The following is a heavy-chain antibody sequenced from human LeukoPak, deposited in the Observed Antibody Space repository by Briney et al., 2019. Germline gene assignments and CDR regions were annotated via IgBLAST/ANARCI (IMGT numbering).Heavy chain of an antibody. CDR1: GGSISNYY. CDR2: ISTSGST. V-gene: IGHV4-4*07. Sequence: PPETLSLTCTVSGGSISNYYWSWIRQPAGKGLERIGRISTSGSTNYSPSLKSRLTMSVDTSSNQFSLKLTSVTAADTAVYYCAREISSGSSSRQFDYWGQGTLVTVSS. J-gene: IGHJ4*02. D-gene: IGHD3-10*01. CDR3: AREISSGSSSRQFDY.